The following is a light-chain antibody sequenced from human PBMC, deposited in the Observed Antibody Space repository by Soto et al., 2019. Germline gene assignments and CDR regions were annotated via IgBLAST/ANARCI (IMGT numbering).Light chain of an antibody. V-gene: IGKV3-20*01. CDR2: AAA. CDR3: QLYGSSPQWT. J-gene: IGKJ1*01. Sequence: EIVLTQSPGTLSLSPGERATLSCRASQSVSGSDFLAWYQQKPGQAPRLLIYAAASRATGIPDRFSGSGSGTDFILTISSLEPEDCSVYYCQLYGSSPQWTFGQGTKVEVK. CDR1: QSVSGSD.